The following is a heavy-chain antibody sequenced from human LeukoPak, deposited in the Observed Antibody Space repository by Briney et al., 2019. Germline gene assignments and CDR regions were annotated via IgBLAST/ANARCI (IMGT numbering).Heavy chain of an antibody. V-gene: IGHV4-4*02. J-gene: IGHJ4*02. CDR2: IFQSGRT. D-gene: IGHD4-17*01. CDR3: ARVPAFYYGDYWTSSNYFDY. CDR1: GGSISSTNW. Sequence: SGTLSLTCAVSGGSISSTNWWSGVRQPPGRGLEGIGEIFQSGRTNYNPSLKSRVTISLNKSMNQFSLKLSSVPAADTAVYYCARVPAFYYGDYWTSSNYFDYWGQGTLVTVSS.